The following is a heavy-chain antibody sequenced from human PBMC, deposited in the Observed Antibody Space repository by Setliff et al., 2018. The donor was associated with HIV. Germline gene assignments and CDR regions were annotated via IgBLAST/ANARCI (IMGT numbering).Heavy chain of an antibody. V-gene: IGHV3-49*04. D-gene: IGHD1-26*01. CDR2: IRSKAYGGTP. Sequence: GSLRLSCAASGFTFSSYAMSWVRQAPGKGLEWVGFIRSKAYGGTPEYAASLGGRFTISRDDSKSIAYLQMDSLKTEDTALYYCTTLVGANPWHDAFDIWGHGTMVTVSS. CDR1: GFTFSSYA. CDR3: TTLVGANPWHDAFDI. J-gene: IGHJ3*02.